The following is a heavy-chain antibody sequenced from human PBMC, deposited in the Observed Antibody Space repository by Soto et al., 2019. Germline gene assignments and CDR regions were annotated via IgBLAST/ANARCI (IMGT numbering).Heavy chain of an antibody. J-gene: IGHJ6*02. D-gene: IGHD2-8*01. CDR1: GYTFTRYG. Sequence: QGHLVQSEAEVKKPGASVKVSCKASGYTFTRYGISWVRQAPGQGLEWMGWISGYNGDTNYAQKFQDRVSMTIDTSKGTAYMEWRSLTSDDTAIYYCAKNGQPPYYYYGLDVCGQGTKVTVSS. CDR3: AKNGQPPYYYYGLDV. CDR2: ISGYNGDT. V-gene: IGHV1-18*01.